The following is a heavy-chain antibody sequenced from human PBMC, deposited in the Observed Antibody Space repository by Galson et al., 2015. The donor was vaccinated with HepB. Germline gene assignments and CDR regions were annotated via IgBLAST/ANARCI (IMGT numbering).Heavy chain of an antibody. Sequence: SLRLSCAASGFTFSDYYMSWIRQAPGKGLEWVSYISSSSSYTNYADSVKGRFTISRDNAKNSLYLQMNSLRAEDTAVYYCAREPRRGEWLASDAFDIWGQGTMVTVSS. CDR1: GFTFSDYY. D-gene: IGHD6-19*01. CDR3: AREPRRGEWLASDAFDI. J-gene: IGHJ3*02. V-gene: IGHV3-11*06. CDR2: ISSSSSYT.